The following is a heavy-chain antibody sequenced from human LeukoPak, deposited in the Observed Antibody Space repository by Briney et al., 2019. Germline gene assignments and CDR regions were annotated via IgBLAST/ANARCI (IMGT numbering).Heavy chain of an antibody. D-gene: IGHD3-16*02. V-gene: IGHV1-18*01. CDR3: ARDGYDYVWGSYRYPSRFDY. CDR1: GYTFTRYG. J-gene: IGHJ4*02. CDR2: ISAYNGNT. Sequence: ASVKVSCKASGYTFTRYGISWVRQAPGQGLEWMGWISAYNGNTNYGQKLQGRVTMTTDTSTSTAYMELRSLRSDDTAVYYCARDGYDYVWGSYRYPSRFDYWGQGTLVTVSS.